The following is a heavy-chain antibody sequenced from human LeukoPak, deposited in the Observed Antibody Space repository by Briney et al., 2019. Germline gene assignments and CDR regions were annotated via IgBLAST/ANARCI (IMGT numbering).Heavy chain of an antibody. J-gene: IGHJ4*02. D-gene: IGHD2-21*02. CDR1: EGTFSSYS. CDR2: IIPIFGTA. V-gene: IGHV1-69*01. Sequence: SVNVSCKASEGTFSSYSIGWVRQAPGQGLEGMGGIIPIFGTANYAQKLQGRVTITADEPTSTAYMELSSLRSEDTGVYYCARSSNCGGDCYYFDYWGQGTLVTVSS. CDR3: ARSSNCGGDCYYFDY.